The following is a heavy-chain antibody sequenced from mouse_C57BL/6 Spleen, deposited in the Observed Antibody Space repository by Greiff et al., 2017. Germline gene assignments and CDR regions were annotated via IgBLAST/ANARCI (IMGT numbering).Heavy chain of an antibody. CDR3: ASSDYGYDEGYYFDD. D-gene: IGHD2-2*01. J-gene: IGHJ2*01. CDR1: GFNIKDYY. Sequence: EVQLQQSGAELVKPGASVKLSCTASGFNIKDYYMHWVKQRTEQGLEWIGRIDPEDGETKSAPKFQGKATITADTSSNTAYLQLSSLTSEDTAVSYCASSDYGYDEGYYFDDWGQGTTLTVSS. CDR2: IDPEDGET. V-gene: IGHV14-2*01.